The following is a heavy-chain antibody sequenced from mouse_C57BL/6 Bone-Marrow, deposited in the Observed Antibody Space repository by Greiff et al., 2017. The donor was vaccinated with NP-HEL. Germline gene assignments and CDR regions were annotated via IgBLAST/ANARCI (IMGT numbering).Heavy chain of an antibody. J-gene: IGHJ1*03. CDR1: GYTFTSYW. D-gene: IGHD2-2*01. CDR2: IHPNSGST. CDR3: ARKLWLRRYFEV. Sequence: QVQLQQPGAELVKPGASVKLSCKASGYTFTSYWMHWVKQRPGQGLEWIGMIHPNSGSTNYNEKFKSKATLTVDKSSSTAYMQLSSLTSEDSAVYYCARKLWLRRYFEVWGTGTTVTVSS. V-gene: IGHV1-64*01.